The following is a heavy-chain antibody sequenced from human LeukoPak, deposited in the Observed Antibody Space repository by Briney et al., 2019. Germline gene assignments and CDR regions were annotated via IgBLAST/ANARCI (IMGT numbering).Heavy chain of an antibody. J-gene: IGHJ5*02. Sequence: GGSLRLSCAASGFTFSSYDFHWVRQVGGEGLQWVSSIGAGGDTFYLASVKGRFIISRENAKDSLYLQMNSLRAGDTAVYYCARGAEIGFDLWGQGTLVTVSS. V-gene: IGHV3-13*01. D-gene: IGHD1-14*01. CDR2: IGAGGDT. CDR3: ARGAEIGFDL. CDR1: GFTFSSYD.